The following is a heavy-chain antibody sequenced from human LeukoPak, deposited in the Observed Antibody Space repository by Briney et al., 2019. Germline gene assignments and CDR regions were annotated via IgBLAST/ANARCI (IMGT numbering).Heavy chain of an antibody. CDR2: ISYDGSNK. CDR3: AKERLRLESPSMGFDY. D-gene: IGHD1-1*01. Sequence: GGSLRLSCAASGFTFSDYYMSWIRQAPGKGLEWVAVISYDGSNKYYADSVKGRFTISRDNSKNTLYLQMNSLRAEDTAVYYCAKERLRLESPSMGFDYWGQGTLVTVSS. CDR1: GFTFSDYY. J-gene: IGHJ4*02. V-gene: IGHV3-30*18.